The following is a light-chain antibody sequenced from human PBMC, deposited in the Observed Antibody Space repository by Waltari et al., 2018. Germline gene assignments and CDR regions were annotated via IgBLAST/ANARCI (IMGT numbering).Light chain of an antibody. V-gene: IGKV4-1*01. CDR2: WAT. CDR1: QSVLYSSNNKNY. Sequence: DIVMTQSPDSLAVSLGERATINCKSSQSVLYSSNNKNYLTWYQQKPGQPPKLLIYWATTRGSGVPDRFSGSGSGTDFTLTISSLQAEDVAVYYCHQYYGTPWTFGQGTKVEVK. J-gene: IGKJ1*01. CDR3: HQYYGTPWT.